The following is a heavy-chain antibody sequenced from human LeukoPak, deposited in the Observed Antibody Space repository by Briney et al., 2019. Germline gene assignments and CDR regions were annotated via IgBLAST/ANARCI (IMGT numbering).Heavy chain of an antibody. J-gene: IGHJ4*02. CDR2: ISYDGSNK. CDR1: GFTFSSYG. D-gene: IGHD2-21*02. CDR3: AKATAGFDY. Sequence: GGSLRLSCAASGFTFSSYGMHLVRQAPGKGLEWVAVISYDGSNKYYADSVKGRFTISRDNSKNTLYLQMNSLRAEDTAVYYCAKATAGFDYWGRGTLVTVSS. V-gene: IGHV3-30*18.